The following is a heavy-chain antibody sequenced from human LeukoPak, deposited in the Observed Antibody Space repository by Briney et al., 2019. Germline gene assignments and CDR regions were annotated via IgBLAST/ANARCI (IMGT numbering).Heavy chain of an antibody. Sequence: PGGSLRLSCAASGFTFSTYWMSWVRQAPGKGLEWVANINQDGSDKYYVDSVKGRFTISRDNAKNSLYLQMNSLRAEDTAVYYCAKGGRFTSGWRGAFDSWGQGTLVTVSS. CDR3: AKGGRFTSGWRGAFDS. D-gene: IGHD6-19*01. J-gene: IGHJ4*02. V-gene: IGHV3-7*02. CDR1: GFTFSTYW. CDR2: INQDGSDK.